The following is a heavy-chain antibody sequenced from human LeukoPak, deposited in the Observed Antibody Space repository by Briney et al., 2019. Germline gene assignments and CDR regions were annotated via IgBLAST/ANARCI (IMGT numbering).Heavy chain of an antibody. V-gene: IGHV1-69*13. CDR3: AEVGSPENWFDP. J-gene: IGHJ5*02. CDR1: GGTFSSYA. CDR2: IIPIFGTA. Sequence: SVKVSCKASGGTFSSYAISWVRQAPGQGLEWMGGIIPIFGTANYAQKFQGRVTITADESTSTAYMELSSLRSEDTAVYYCAEVGSPENWFDPWGQGTLVTVSS. D-gene: IGHD3-10*01.